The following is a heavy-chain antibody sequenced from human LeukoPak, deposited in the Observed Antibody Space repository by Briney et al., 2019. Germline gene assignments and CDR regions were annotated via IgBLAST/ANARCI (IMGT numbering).Heavy chain of an antibody. D-gene: IGHD3-22*01. CDR2: IYPGDSDT. V-gene: IGHV5-51*01. CDR3: ARQFYDSSGYYFSYFDY. Sequence: GESLKISCKGSGYSFTSYWIGWVRQMPGKGLEWMGIIYPGDSDTRYSPSFQGQVTISADKSISTAYLQWSSLKASDTAMYYCARQFYDSSGYYFSYFDYWGQGTLVTVSS. J-gene: IGHJ4*02. CDR1: GYSFTSYW.